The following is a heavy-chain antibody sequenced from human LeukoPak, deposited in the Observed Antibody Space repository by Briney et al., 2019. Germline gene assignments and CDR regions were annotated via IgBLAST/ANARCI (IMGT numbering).Heavy chain of an antibody. V-gene: IGHV3-11*06. Sequence: PGGSLRLSCAASGFTFSDYYMSWIRQAPGKGLEWVSYISSSSSYTNYADSVKGRFTISRDNSKNTLFLQMNSLRPEDTAVYYCARLGEDSYGYQTDFDYWGQGTLVTVSS. CDR1: GFTFSDYY. CDR2: ISSSSSYT. J-gene: IGHJ4*02. D-gene: IGHD5-18*01. CDR3: ARLGEDSYGYQTDFDY.